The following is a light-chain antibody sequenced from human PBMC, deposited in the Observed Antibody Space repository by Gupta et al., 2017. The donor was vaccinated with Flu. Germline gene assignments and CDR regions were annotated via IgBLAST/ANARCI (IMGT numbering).Light chain of an antibody. J-gene: IGLJ3*02. CDR2: DND. Sequence: TSNIANTYVSWFQQFPGTAPKLLIFDNDQRPWGVPDRFAGSKSGTSASLAISGLRFEDEADYYCATCDDGLGGVLFGGGTKLTVL. CDR3: ATCDDGLGGVL. V-gene: IGLV1-47*01. CDR1: TSNIANTY.